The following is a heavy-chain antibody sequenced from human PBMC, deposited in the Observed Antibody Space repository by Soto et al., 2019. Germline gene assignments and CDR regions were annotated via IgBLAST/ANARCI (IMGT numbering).Heavy chain of an antibody. CDR3: ARSGFYSYYVMDV. V-gene: IGHV1-46*01. CDR1: GYTFSSYY. Sequence: ASVKVSCKASGYTFSSYYIQWVRQAPGQGLEWMAIIHPSSGKTTYAQRFQDRVALTRDTSTNTVDMELSSLRSEDTAVYFCARSGFYSYYVMDVWGQGTTVTVPS. D-gene: IGHD3-3*01. CDR2: IHPSSGKT. J-gene: IGHJ6*02.